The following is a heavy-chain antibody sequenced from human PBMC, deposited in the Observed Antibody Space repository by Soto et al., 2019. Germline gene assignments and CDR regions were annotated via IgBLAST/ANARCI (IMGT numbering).Heavy chain of an antibody. V-gene: IGHV4-30-2*01. CDR2: IYPSGAS. J-gene: IGHJ6*02. D-gene: IGHD3-3*01. CDR1: GASISTEGYT. Sequence: SETLSLTCAVSGASISTEGYTWSWIRQPPGKGLEWIGYIYPSGASNYNPSLRSRVTISLDASRNRFSLSVGSVTAADTAVYYCARATFGAVLHLEVWGQGTTVTVSS. CDR3: ARATFGAVLHLEV.